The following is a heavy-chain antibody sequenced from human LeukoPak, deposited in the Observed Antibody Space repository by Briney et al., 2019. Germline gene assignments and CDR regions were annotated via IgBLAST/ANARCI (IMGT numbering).Heavy chain of an antibody. CDR2: ISSGGSTI. CDR1: GFTFSDYY. D-gene: IGHD6-13*01. Sequence: GGSLRLSCAVSGFTFSDYYMSWIRQAPGKGLEWVSYISSGGSTISHADSVKGRFTISRDNAENSLYLQMNSLRAEDTAVYYCARRAAAGRCLDYWGQGTLVTVSS. J-gene: IGHJ4*02. CDR3: ARRAAAGRCLDY. V-gene: IGHV3-11*01.